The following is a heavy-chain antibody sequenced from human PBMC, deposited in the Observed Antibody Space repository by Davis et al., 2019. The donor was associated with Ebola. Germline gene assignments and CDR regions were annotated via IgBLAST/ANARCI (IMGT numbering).Heavy chain of an antibody. CDR1: KFNFNVHG. Sequence: GESLKISCAASKFNFNVHGMYWFRQSPGKSLEWLSYIGASNEGINYAGSVKDRFIVPRDNAKDSLYLDMNSLRDVDTAVYYCARRIVGDSRGGVDVWGQGTTVSVSS. V-gene: IGHV3-48*02. D-gene: IGHD4-17*01. CDR3: ARRIVGDSRGGVDV. J-gene: IGHJ6*02. CDR2: IGASNEGI.